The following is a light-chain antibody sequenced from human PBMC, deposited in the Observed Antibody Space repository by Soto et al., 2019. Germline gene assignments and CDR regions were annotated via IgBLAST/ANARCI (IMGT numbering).Light chain of an antibody. CDR3: HQYGASPAT. Sequence: EIVLTQSPGTLSLSPGERATLSCRASQSVRSTYVAWYQQKPGQAPRLLIFDASSRATGIPDRFSGSGSGTDFTLSICRLEPEDFAVYYCHQYGASPATFGQGTKVEIK. CDR2: DAS. J-gene: IGKJ1*01. CDR1: QSVRSTY. V-gene: IGKV3-20*01.